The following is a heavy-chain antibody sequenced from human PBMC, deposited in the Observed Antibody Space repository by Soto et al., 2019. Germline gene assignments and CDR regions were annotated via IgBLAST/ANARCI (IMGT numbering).Heavy chain of an antibody. CDR3: ARDGLGTMPSVHNYYGMNV. CDR1: GFTFSSYA. V-gene: IGHV3-30-3*01. Sequence: GGSLRLSCAASGFTFSSYAMHWVRQAPGKGLGWVAVISYDGSNKYYADSVKGRVTTSRDNSKNTLYLQMNSLRAEDTAVYYYARDGLGTMPSVHNYYGMNVWRQGTTVRVSS. J-gene: IGHJ6*02. CDR2: ISYDGSNK. D-gene: IGHD2-2*01.